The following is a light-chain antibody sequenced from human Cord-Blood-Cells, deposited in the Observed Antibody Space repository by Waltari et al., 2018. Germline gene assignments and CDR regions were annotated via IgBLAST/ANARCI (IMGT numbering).Light chain of an antibody. CDR1: MRVLYSSNNKNY. J-gene: IGKJ2*01. V-gene: IGKV4-1*01. Sequence: DIVMTKSPDSLAVSLGERATINCTSSMRVLYSSNNKNYLAWYQQKPGPPPKLLIYWASTRESGVPDRFSGSGSGTDFTLTNSSLQAEDVAVYDCQQYYSTPYTFGQGTKLEIK. CDR3: QQYYSTPYT. CDR2: WAS.